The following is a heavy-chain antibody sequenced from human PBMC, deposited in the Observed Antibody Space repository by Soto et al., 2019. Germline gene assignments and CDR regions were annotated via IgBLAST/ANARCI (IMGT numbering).Heavy chain of an antibody. V-gene: IGHV3-74*01. CDR2: INSDGSVS. D-gene: IGHD2-15*01. CDR1: GFTFGNYW. J-gene: IGHJ6*03. CDR3: ARGDCVGGTCYSLAGSFYYYMDV. Sequence: EVQLVESGGGLVQPGGSLRLSCAASGFTFGNYWMYWVRQAPGKGLVWVSGINSDGSVSSYADSVEGRLTISRDNVKNTLYLQLDSLRVEDTAVYYCARGDCVGGTCYSLAGSFYYYMDVWGKGTTVTVFS.